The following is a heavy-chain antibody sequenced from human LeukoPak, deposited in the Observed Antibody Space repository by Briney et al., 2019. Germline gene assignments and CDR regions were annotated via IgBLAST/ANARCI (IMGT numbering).Heavy chain of an antibody. CDR3: ARARGYYDSGGYYRHDVFDI. Sequence: GGSLRLSCAASGFTFSSYAMSWVRQAPGKGLEWVSAISGSGDSTYYGDSVKGRFTISRDNSKNTLYLHMNSLRAEDTAVYYCARARGYYDSGGYYRHDVFDIWGQGTMVIVSS. V-gene: IGHV3-23*01. J-gene: IGHJ3*02. D-gene: IGHD3-22*01. CDR2: ISGSGDST. CDR1: GFTFSSYA.